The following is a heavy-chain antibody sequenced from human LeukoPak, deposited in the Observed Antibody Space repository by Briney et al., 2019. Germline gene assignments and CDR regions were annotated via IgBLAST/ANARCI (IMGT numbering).Heavy chain of an antibody. D-gene: IGHD1-26*01. CDR1: GFIFSSHW. CDR2: INSDGSST. V-gene: IGHV3-74*01. Sequence: GGSLRLSCAASGFIFSSHWVHWVRQAPGKGLVWVSRINSDGSSTSYADSVKGRFTISRDNAKNTLYLQMNSLRAEDTAVYYCTRARIVGAIGYWGQGNLATVSS. CDR3: TRARIVGAIGY. J-gene: IGHJ4*02.